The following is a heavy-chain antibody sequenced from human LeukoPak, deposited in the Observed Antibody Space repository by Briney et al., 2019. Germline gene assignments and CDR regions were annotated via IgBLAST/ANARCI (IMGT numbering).Heavy chain of an antibody. CDR3: ARLNYGFDY. J-gene: IGHJ4*02. V-gene: IGHV6-1*01. D-gene: IGHD3-10*01. Sequence: SQTRSLTCAISGDSVPSNSAACNWIRESPSRGLEWLGRTYYRSKWYNDYAVSVKSRITLNPDTSKNQFSLQINSVTPEDTAVYYCARLNYGFDYWGQGTLVTVSS. CDR2: TYYRSKWYN. CDR1: GDSVPSNSAA.